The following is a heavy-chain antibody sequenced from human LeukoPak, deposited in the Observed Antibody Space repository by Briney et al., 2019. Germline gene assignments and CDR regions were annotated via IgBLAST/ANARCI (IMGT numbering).Heavy chain of an antibody. CDR3: AKDIGSGWYFGPLDY. J-gene: IGHJ4*02. CDR1: GFTFDDYA. V-gene: IGHV3-9*01. D-gene: IGHD6-19*01. Sequence: PGGSLRLSCAASGFTFDDYAMHWVRQAPGKGLEWVSGISWNSGSIGYADSVKGRFTISRDNAKNSLYLQMNSLRAEDTALYYCAKDIGSGWYFGPLDYWGQGTLVTVSS. CDR2: ISWNSGSI.